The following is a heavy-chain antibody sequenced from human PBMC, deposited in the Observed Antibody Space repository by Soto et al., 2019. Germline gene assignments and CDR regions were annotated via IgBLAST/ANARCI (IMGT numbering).Heavy chain of an antibody. V-gene: IGHV5-51*01. CDR3: ASMYYDFWSGYPQYFDY. J-gene: IGHJ4*02. Sequence: KVSCRVSGYTLTELSMHWVRQMPGKGLEWMGIIYPGDSDTRYSPSFQGQVTISADKSISTAYLQWSSLKASDTAMYYCASMYYDFWSGYPQYFDYWGQGTLVTVSS. CDR2: IYPGDSDT. CDR1: GYTLTELS. D-gene: IGHD3-3*01.